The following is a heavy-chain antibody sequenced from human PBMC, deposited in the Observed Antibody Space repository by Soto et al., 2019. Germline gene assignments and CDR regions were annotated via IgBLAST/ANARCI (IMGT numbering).Heavy chain of an antibody. CDR3: AKSGYYYGSGSYLELFDYFDY. D-gene: IGHD3-10*01. V-gene: IGHV3-30*18. J-gene: IGHJ4*02. CDR1: GFTFSSYG. Sequence: PGGSLRLSCAASGFTFSSYGMHWVRQAPGKGLEWVAVISYDGSNKYYAESVKGRFTISRDNSKNTLYLQMNSLRAEDTAVYYCAKSGYYYGSGSYLELFDYFDYWGQGTLVTVSS. CDR2: ISYDGSNK.